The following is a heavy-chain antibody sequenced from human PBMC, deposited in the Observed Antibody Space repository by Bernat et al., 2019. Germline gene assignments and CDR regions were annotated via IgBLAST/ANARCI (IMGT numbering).Heavy chain of an antibody. J-gene: IGHJ6*02. V-gene: IGHV4-31*03. CDR1: GGSVSSGGYY. CDR3: ATTYDFWSGGSYYYYGMDV. Sequence: QVQLQESGPGLVKPSQTLSLTCTVSGGSVSSGGYYWSWIRQHPGKGLEWIGYIYYSGSTYYNPSLKSRVTISVEPSKNQFSLKLSSVTAADTAVYYCATTYDFWSGGSYYYYGMDVWGQGTTVTVSS. CDR2: IYYSGST. D-gene: IGHD3-3*01.